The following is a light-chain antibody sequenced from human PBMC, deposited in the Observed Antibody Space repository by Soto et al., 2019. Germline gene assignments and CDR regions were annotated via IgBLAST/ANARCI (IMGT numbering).Light chain of an antibody. J-gene: IGKJ1*01. V-gene: IGKV3-11*01. CDR3: QQRHSWPPT. CDR2: DAS. CDR1: QSISSY. Sequence: IVLTQSPATLSLSPGERATLSCRASQSISSYLLWYQQKPGQAPTVLMFDASNRASGIPARFSGSGSGTDFTLVISSVEPEEFAVYYCQQRHSWPPTFGQGTKVEI.